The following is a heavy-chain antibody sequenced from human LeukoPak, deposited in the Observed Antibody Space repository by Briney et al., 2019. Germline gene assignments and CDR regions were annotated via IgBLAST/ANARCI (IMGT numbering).Heavy chain of an antibody. CDR3: ARDPDS. CDR2: IITIFGAA. V-gene: IGHV1-69*13. CDR1: GGTFITYT. Sequence: SVTVSCRASGGTFITYTFSWVRQAPGQGLEWIGRIITIFGAANYAQKFQGRVTISADESTGTVYMELRSLRSEDTAVYYCARDPDSWGQGTLVTVSP. J-gene: IGHJ4*02.